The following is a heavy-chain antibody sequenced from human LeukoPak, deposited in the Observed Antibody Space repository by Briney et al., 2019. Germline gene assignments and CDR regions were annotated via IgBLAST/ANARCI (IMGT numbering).Heavy chain of an antibody. V-gene: IGHV3-30*02. Sequence: GGSLRLSCAASGFTFSDYAMHWVRQAPGKGLEWLTFIRYDGSNKYYADSLKGRFTISRDNSKNTLYLQMNSLRTEDTAVYYCAKEAFVYSGYYPLDYWGQGTLVTVS. D-gene: IGHD3-22*01. J-gene: IGHJ4*02. CDR3: AKEAFVYSGYYPLDY. CDR2: IRYDGSNK. CDR1: GFTFSDYA.